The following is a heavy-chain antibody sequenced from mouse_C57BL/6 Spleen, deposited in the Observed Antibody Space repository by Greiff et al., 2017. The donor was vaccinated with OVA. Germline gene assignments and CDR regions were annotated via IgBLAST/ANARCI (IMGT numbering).Heavy chain of an antibody. Sequence: VQLKESGPELVKPGASVKMSCKASGYTFTDYNMHWVKQSHGKSLEWIGYINPNNGGTSYNQKFKGKATLTVNKSSSTAYMELRSLTSEDSAVYYCAVWGWAMDYWGQGTSVTVSS. CDR2: INPNNGGT. V-gene: IGHV1-22*01. CDR3: AVWGWAMDY. D-gene: IGHD4-1*01. CDR1: GYTFTDYN. J-gene: IGHJ4*01.